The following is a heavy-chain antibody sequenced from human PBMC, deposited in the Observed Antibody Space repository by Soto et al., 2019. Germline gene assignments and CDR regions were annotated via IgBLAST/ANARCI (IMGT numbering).Heavy chain of an antibody. J-gene: IGHJ6*02. CDR2: ISYDGSNK. Sequence: QVQLVESGGGVVQPGRSLRLSCAASGFTFSSYGMHWVRQAPGKGLEWVAVISYDGSNKYYADSVKGRFTISRDNSKNTLYLQMNSLRAEDTAVYYCAKVRGVEKAVAVTQLSFGMAVWGQGDTVNVSS. CDR3: AKVRGVEKAVAVTQLSFGMAV. D-gene: IGHD6-19*01. V-gene: IGHV3-30*18. CDR1: GFTFSSYG.